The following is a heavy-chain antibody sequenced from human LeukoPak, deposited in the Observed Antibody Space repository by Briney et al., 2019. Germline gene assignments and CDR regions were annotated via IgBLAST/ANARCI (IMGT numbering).Heavy chain of an antibody. Sequence: SETLSLTCTVSGGSISSGDYYWTWIRQPPGKGLEWIGSIYYSGSTYYNPSLKSRVTISVDTSKNQFSLKLSSVTAADTAVYYCARPYCSSTSCYPHFDYWGQGTLVTVSS. J-gene: IGHJ4*02. D-gene: IGHD2-2*01. CDR2: IYYSGST. CDR3: ARPYCSSTSCYPHFDY. CDR1: GGSISSGDYY. V-gene: IGHV4-39*01.